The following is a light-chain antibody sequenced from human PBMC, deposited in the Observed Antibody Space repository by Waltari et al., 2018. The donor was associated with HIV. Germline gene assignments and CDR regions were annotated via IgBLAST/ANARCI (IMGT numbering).Light chain of an antibody. V-gene: IGLV2-8*01. Sequence: QSALTQPPSASGSPGQSVTISCTGTSSDVGGYNFVSWYQQHPGKAPKVLIYEVSNRPSGVPDRCSGSKSGNTASLTVSGLLAEEEADYYCTSYAGSNSLGVVFGGGTKLTVL. J-gene: IGLJ2*01. CDR1: SSDVGGYNF. CDR3: TSYAGSNSLGVV. CDR2: EVS.